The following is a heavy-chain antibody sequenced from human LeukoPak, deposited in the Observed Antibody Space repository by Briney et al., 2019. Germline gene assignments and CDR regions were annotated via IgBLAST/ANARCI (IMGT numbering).Heavy chain of an antibody. V-gene: IGHV3-23*01. CDR3: AKDLLSWGN. CDR1: GFTFSSYA. CDR2: ISVNGGST. D-gene: IGHD7-27*01. J-gene: IGHJ4*02. Sequence: PGGSLRLSCAVSGFTFSSYAMSWVRQAPGKGLEWVSAISVNGGSTYYADSVKGRFTISRDNSKNTLYLQMNSLRAEDTAVYYCAKDLLSWGNWGQGTLVTVSS.